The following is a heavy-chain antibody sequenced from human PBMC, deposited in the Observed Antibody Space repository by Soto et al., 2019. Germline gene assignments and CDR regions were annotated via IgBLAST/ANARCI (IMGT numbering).Heavy chain of an antibody. V-gene: IGHV1-18*01. CDR2: ISAHNGNT. Sequence: QVHLVQSGAEVKKPGASVKVSCKGSGYTFTSYGITWVRQAPGQGLEWMGWISAHNGNTDYAQRLQGRVTVTRDTSTSTAYMELRTLTSADTAVYYCARGTYGDYWGQGALVTVSS. CDR1: GYTFTSYG. CDR3: ARGTYGDY. D-gene: IGHD4-17*01. J-gene: IGHJ4*02.